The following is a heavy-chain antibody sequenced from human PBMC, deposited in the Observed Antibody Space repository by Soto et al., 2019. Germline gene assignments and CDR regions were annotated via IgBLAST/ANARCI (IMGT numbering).Heavy chain of an antibody. Sequence: EVQLVESGGRLVQPGGSLRLSCAASGFMFSAYWMSWVRQNPGKGLEWVATISGGASDKFYVDSVKGRFTISRDDSKNTLYLQMDSLRDEDTAVYYCVRDDWDRFDSGGEGTVVTVSS. CDR1: GFMFSAYW. V-gene: IGHV3-7*01. CDR2: ISGGASDK. D-gene: IGHD1-26*01. J-gene: IGHJ4*02. CDR3: VRDDWDRFDS.